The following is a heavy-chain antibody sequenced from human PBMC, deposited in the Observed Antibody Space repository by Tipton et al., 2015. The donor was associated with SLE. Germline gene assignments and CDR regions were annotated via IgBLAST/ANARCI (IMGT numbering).Heavy chain of an antibody. CDR3: ARVRVDTAMGVFDF. J-gene: IGHJ4*02. Sequence: QLVQSGAEVKKPGASVKVSCKASGFPFTGYGLSWVRQAPGQGLEWMGWISTYNGNTNYAQKLQGRVTMTSDTSTSTAYMELRSLRSDDTAIYYCARVRVDTAMGVFDFWGQGTLVTVSS. CDR2: ISTYNGNT. V-gene: IGHV1-18*01. D-gene: IGHD5-18*01. CDR1: GFPFTGYG.